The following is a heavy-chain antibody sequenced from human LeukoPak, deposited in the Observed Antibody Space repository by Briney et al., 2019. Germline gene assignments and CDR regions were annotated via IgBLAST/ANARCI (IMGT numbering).Heavy chain of an antibody. D-gene: IGHD3-10*01. J-gene: IGHJ6*02. Sequence: ASVKVSCKASGYTFTSYGISWVRQAPGQGLEWMGWISAYNGNTNYAQKLQGRVTMTTDTSTSTAYMELRSLRSDDTAVYYCAREVTMVRGGPYYYGRDVWGQGTTVTVSS. CDR3: AREVTMVRGGPYYYGRDV. CDR1: GYTFTSYG. V-gene: IGHV1-18*01. CDR2: ISAYNGNT.